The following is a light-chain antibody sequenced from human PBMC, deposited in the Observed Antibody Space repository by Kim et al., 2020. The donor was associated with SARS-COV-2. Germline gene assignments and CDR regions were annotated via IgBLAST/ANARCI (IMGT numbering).Light chain of an antibody. J-gene: IGKJ2*01. Sequence: DIQMTQSPSSLSASIGERVTITCRASQSISTYLNWYQHKPGTAPKLLIYGASTLQSGVPSRFSGSGSGTDFTLAINSVQPEDYAIYYCQQSNDHPPHTFGQGTKLEI. V-gene: IGKV1-39*01. CDR3: QQSNDHPPHT. CDR1: QSISTY. CDR2: GAS.